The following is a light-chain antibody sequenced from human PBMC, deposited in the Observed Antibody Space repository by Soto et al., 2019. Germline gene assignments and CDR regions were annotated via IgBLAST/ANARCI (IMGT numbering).Light chain of an antibody. J-gene: IGLJ3*02. V-gene: IGLV2-23*02. CDR2: EVN. CDR3: CSSVGSPNGV. Sequence: QSALTQPASVSGSPGQSITISCTGTSSDVGSGNCVSWCQQHPGKAPTLMIYEVNKRPSGISNRFSGSKSGNTASLTICGLQAEDEADYYCCSSVGSPNGVFGGGTQLTVL. CDR1: SSDVGSGNC.